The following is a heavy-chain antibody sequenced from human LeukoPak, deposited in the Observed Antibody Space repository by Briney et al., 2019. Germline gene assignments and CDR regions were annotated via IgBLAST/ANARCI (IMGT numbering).Heavy chain of an antibody. J-gene: IGHJ4*02. CDR2: IYSGGST. Sequence: PGGSLRLSCAASGFTVSSNYMSWVRQAPGKGLEWVSVIYSGGSTYYVDSVKGRFTISRDNSKNTLYLQMNSLRAEDTAVYYCARVTAVAANYWGQGTLVTVSS. D-gene: IGHD6-19*01. V-gene: IGHV3-66*01. CDR3: ARVTAVAANY. CDR1: GFTVSSNY.